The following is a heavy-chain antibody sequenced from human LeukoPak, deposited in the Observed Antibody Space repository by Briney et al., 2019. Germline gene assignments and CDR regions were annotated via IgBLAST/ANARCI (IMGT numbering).Heavy chain of an antibody. V-gene: IGHV1-2*02. D-gene: IGHD2-8*01. CDR1: GYTFTGYY. Sequence: GASVKVSCKASGYTFTGYYMHWVRQAPGQGLEWMGWINPNSGGTNYAQMFQGRVTMTRDTSISTAYMELNRLRSDDTAVYFCAREFGARVVMAYASWGQGTLVTISS. J-gene: IGHJ4*02. CDR3: AREFGARVVMAYAS. CDR2: INPNSGGT.